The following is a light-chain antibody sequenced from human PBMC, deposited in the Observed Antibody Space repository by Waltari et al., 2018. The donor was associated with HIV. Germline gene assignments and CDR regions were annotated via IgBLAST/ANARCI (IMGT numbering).Light chain of an antibody. CDR2: EDT. CDR3: YSTDSSGYLFV. J-gene: IGLJ1*01. Sequence: SYELTQPPSVSVSPGQTARITYSGDALDKKYAYWYQQKSGQAPVLVIYEDTKRPSGIPDRFSGSSSGAMATLTISGAQLEDEGDYYCYSTDSSGYLFVFGTGTKVTVL. V-gene: IGLV3-10*01. CDR1: ALDKKY.